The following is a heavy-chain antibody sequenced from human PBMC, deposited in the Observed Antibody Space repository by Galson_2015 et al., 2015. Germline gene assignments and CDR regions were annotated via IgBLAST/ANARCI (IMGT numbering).Heavy chain of an antibody. D-gene: IGHD6-19*01. V-gene: IGHV3-23*01. J-gene: IGHJ5*02. CDR1: GFTFSSYA. CDR2: ISGSGGST. Sequence: SLRLSCAASGFTFSSYAMSWVRQAPGKGLEWVSAISGSGGSTYYADSVKGRFTISRDNSKNTLYLQMNSLRAEGTAVYYCESVAVAGTWGWFDPWGQGTLVTVSS. CDR3: ESVAVAGTWGWFDP.